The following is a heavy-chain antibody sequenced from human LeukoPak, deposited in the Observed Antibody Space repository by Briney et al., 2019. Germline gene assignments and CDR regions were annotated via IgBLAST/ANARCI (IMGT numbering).Heavy chain of an antibody. Sequence: GESLKISCKSSGYTLTGYWIGWVRQMPGKGLEWMGIISPRDSDTRCSPSFQGQVTMSADKSISTAYLQWGSLKASDTAMYYCARGRGATVITNFDYWGQGTLVTVSS. CDR1: GYTLTGYW. V-gene: IGHV5-51*01. J-gene: IGHJ4*02. CDR2: ISPRDSDT. D-gene: IGHD4-11*01. CDR3: ARGRGATVITNFDY.